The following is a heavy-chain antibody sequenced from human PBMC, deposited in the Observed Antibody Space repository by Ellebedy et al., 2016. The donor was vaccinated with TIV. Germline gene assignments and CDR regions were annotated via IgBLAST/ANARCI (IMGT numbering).Heavy chain of an antibody. J-gene: IGHJ4*02. D-gene: IGHD3-10*01. CDR2: INPSGGST. CDR1: GYTFTSYY. V-gene: IGHV1-46*01. CDR3: ARDPNYYYGSGGMVPGTLDY. Sequence: ASVKVSCXASGYTFTSYYMHWVRQAPGQGLEWMGIINPSGGSTSYAQKFQGRVTMTRDTSTSTVYMELSSLRSEDTAVYYCARDPNYYYGSGGMVPGTLDYWGQGTLVTVSS.